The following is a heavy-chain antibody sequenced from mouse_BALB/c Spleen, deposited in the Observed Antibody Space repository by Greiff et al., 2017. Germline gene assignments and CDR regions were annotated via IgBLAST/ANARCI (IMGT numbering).Heavy chain of an antibody. V-gene: IGHV5-12-2*01. CDR2: ISNGGGST. Sequence: DVMLVESGGGLVQPGGSLKLSCAASGFTFSSYTMSWVRQTPEKRLEWVAYISNGGGSTYYPDTVKGRFTISRDNAKNTLYLQMSSLKSEDTAMYYCARTDYGPWYFDVWGAGTTVTVSS. D-gene: IGHD1-1*01. CDR1: GFTFSSYT. J-gene: IGHJ1*01. CDR3: ARTDYGPWYFDV.